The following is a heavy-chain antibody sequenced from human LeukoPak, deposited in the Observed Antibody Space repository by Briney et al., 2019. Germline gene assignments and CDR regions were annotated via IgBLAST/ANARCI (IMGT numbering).Heavy chain of an antibody. Sequence: SETLSLTCTVSGGSISSHYWSWIRQPPGKGLEWIGYIYYSGSTNYNPSLKSRVTISVDTSKNQFSLKLSSVTAADTAVYYCARESPTYYDFWSGYYSHDAFDIWGPGTMVTVSS. J-gene: IGHJ3*02. CDR3: ARESPTYYDFWSGYYSHDAFDI. V-gene: IGHV4-59*11. CDR1: GGSISSHY. D-gene: IGHD3-3*01. CDR2: IYYSGST.